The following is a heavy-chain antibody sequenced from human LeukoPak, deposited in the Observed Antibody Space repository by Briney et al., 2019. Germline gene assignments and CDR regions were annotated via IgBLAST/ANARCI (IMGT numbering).Heavy chain of an antibody. CDR1: GGSLSRNS. J-gene: IGHJ4*02. CDR3: ARVSGGYDYLTYFDY. CDR2: IYTSGST. D-gene: IGHD5-12*01. V-gene: IGHV4-4*07. Sequence: SETLSLTCAVSGGSLSRNSWSWIRQPAGKGLEWIGRIYTSGSTIYNPSLKCRVTMSVDTSKNQFSLKLSSVTAADTAVYYCARVSGGYDYLTYFDYWGQGTLVSVSS.